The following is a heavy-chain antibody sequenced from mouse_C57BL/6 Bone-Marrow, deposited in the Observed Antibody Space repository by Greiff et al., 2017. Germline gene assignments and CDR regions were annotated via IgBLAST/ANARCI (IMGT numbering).Heavy chain of an antibody. J-gene: IGHJ2*01. Sequence: VKLQQSGAELARPGASVKMSCKASGYTFTSYTLHWVKQRPGQGLEWIGYINPSRGYTKYNQKFKDKATLTADKSSSTAYMQLSSLTSEDSAVYYCSQRGYFDYWGQGTTLTVSS. CDR3: SQRGYFDY. CDR1: GYTFTSYT. V-gene: IGHV1-4*01. CDR2: INPSRGYT.